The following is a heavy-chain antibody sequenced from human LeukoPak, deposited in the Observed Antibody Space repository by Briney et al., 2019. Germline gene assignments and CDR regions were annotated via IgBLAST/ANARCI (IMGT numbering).Heavy chain of an antibody. D-gene: IGHD4-17*01. CDR3: ARDLAHGDYEY. V-gene: IGHV3-53*01. Sequence: PGGSLRLSCAASGFTVISNYMSWVRQAPGKGLEWVSVIYSGGSTYYPDSVKGRFTISRDNSKNTLYLQMNSLRAEDTAVYYCARDLAHGDYEYWGQGTLVTVS. CDR2: IYSGGST. CDR1: GFTVISNY. J-gene: IGHJ4*02.